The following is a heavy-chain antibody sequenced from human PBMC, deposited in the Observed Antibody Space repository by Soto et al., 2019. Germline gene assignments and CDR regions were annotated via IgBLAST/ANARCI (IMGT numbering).Heavy chain of an antibody. CDR1: GFTFSSHA. CDR3: TKAFCGGGSCRITD. Sequence: EVQLLESGGGLVQPGGSLRLSCAASGFTFSSHAMRWVRQAPGKGLEWVSAISGSGGGTYYADSVRGRFTISRDNSKNTVYLQMSSLRAEDTAVYYCTKAFCGGGSCRITDWGQGTLVIVSS. D-gene: IGHD2-15*01. V-gene: IGHV3-23*01. J-gene: IGHJ4*02. CDR2: ISGSGGGT.